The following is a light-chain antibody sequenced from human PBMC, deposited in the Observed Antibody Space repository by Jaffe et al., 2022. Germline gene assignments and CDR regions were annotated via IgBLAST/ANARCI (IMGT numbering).Light chain of an antibody. J-gene: IGLJ1*01. CDR3: SSYTSSTIYV. V-gene: IGLV2-14*01. CDR1: SSDVGGYNH. Sequence: QSALTQPASVSGSPGQSITISCTGTSSDVGGYNHVSWYQQHPGKAPKLIIYEVSNRPSGVSNRFSGSKSGNTASLTISGLQAEDESDYYCSSYTSSTIYVFGTGTEVTVL. CDR2: EVS.